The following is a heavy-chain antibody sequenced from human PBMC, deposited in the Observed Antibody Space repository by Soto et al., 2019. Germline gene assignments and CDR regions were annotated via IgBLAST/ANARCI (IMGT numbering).Heavy chain of an antibody. J-gene: IGHJ4*02. Sequence: QVQLQESGPGLVKPSQTLSLTCTVSGGSISSGDIHWTWIRQHPGKGLEWIGYIYYSGSTYYNPSLKSRVTISMDTSENQFSLKLSSVTAADTAVYYCAKGHISATSLDSWGQGILVTVSS. CDR2: IYYSGST. D-gene: IGHD6-25*01. CDR1: GGSISSGDIH. CDR3: AKGHISATSLDS. V-gene: IGHV4-31*03.